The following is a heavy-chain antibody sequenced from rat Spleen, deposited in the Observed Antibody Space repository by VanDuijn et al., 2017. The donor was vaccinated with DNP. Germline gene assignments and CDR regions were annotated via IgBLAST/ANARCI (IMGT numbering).Heavy chain of an antibody. Sequence: EVQLQESGPGLVKPSQSLSLTCSVTGYSITSGFRWTWIRKFPGNKLEWMGYINSEGSTDYNPSLKSRVSITRDTSKNQFFLQINSLTTEDTAPYYCAIQLGVFDYWGHGVMVTVSS. D-gene: IGHD5-1*01. V-gene: IGHV3-3*01. CDR1: GYSITSGFR. CDR2: INSEGST. CDR3: AIQLGVFDY. J-gene: IGHJ2*01.